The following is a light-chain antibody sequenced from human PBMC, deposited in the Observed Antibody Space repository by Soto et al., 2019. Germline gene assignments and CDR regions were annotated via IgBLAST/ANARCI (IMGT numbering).Light chain of an antibody. J-gene: IGLJ1*01. Sequence: QSALTQPPSASGSPGQSVTISCTGTTSDIGAYNYVSWYQQRPGKAPILIIYEVTRRPSGVPDRIFGSKYDTTASLTVSVLQAGDEADYYCSSFAGTNSFVFGTGTNLTLL. CDR2: EVT. CDR3: SSFAGTNSFV. CDR1: TSDIGAYNY. V-gene: IGLV2-8*01.